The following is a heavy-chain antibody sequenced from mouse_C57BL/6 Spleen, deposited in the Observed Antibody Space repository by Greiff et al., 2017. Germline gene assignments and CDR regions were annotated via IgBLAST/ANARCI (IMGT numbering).Heavy chain of an antibody. Sequence: VQLQQPGAELVKPGASVKLSCKASGYTFTSYWMHWVKQRPGQGLEWIGMIHPNSGSTNYNEKFKSKATLTVDKSSSTAYMQLSSLTSEDSAVYYCAIPVHYYGSSYAMDYWGQGTSVTVSS. V-gene: IGHV1-64*01. CDR3: AIPVHYYGSSYAMDY. D-gene: IGHD1-1*01. J-gene: IGHJ4*01. CDR2: IHPNSGST. CDR1: GYTFTSYW.